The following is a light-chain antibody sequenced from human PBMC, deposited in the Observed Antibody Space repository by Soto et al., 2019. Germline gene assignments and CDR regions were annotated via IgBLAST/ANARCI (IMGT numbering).Light chain of an antibody. J-gene: IGLJ1*01. V-gene: IGLV2-8*01. CDR2: DVS. CDR3: SSFAGSSNYV. CDR1: SSDVGGYNY. Sequence: QSALTQPPSASGSPGQSVTISCIGTSSDVGGYNYVSWYQQHPGKAPKLMIYDVSKRPSGVPDRFSGSKAGNTASLTVSGLQAEDEADYYCSSFAGSSNYVFGTGTKLTVL.